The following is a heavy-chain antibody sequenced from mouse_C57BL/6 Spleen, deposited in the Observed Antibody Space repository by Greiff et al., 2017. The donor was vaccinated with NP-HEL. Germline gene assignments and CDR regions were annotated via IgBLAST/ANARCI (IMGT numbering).Heavy chain of an antibody. V-gene: IGHV1-15*01. J-gene: IGHJ2*01. CDR2: IDPETGGT. CDR3: TRYGGTAQGFDY. D-gene: IGHD3-2*02. Sequence: QVQLQQSGAELVRPGASVTLSCKASGYTFTDYEMHWVKQTPVHGLEWIGAIDPETGGTAYNQKFKGKAILTADKSSSTAYMELRSLTSEDSAVYYCTRYGGTAQGFDYWGQGTTLTVSS. CDR1: GYTFTDYE.